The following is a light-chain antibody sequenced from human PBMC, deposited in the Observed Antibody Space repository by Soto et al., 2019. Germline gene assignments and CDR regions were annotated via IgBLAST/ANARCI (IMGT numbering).Light chain of an antibody. V-gene: IGKV1-5*03. CDR1: QSINTW. CDR3: QQYKTYSRT. J-gene: IGKJ1*01. Sequence: DIQMTQSPSTLSASVGDRVTITCRASQSINTWLAWYQQKPGEAPKLLIYEGPTLERGVPSRFSGSGSGTEFSLTISRLQPDDFATLYCQQYKTYSRTFGQGTKVEVK. CDR2: EGP.